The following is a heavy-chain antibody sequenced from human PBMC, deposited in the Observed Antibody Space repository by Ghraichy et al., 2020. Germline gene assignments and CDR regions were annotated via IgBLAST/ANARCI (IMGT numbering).Heavy chain of an antibody. Sequence: SETLSLTCTVSGGSISSSSYYWGWIRQPPGKGLEWIGSIYYSGSTYYNPSLKSRVTISVDTSKNQFSLKLSSVTAADTAVYYCAISTVTTLPLFDPWGQGTLVTVSS. V-gene: IGHV4-39*01. CDR3: AISTVTTLPLFDP. CDR1: GGSISSSSYY. D-gene: IGHD4-17*01. J-gene: IGHJ5*02. CDR2: IYYSGST.